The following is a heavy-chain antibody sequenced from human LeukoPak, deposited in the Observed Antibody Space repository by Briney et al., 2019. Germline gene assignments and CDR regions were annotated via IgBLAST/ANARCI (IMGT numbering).Heavy chain of an antibody. J-gene: IGHJ4*02. Sequence: ASVKVSCKASGGTFSSYAISWVRQAPGRGLEWMGRIIPIFGTANYAQKFQGRVTITTDESTSTAYMELSSLRSEDTAVYYCARLDVNDSSGDLFDYWGQGTLVTVSS. CDR1: GGTFSSYA. CDR2: IIPIFGTA. CDR3: ARLDVNDSSGDLFDY. D-gene: IGHD3-22*01. V-gene: IGHV1-69*05.